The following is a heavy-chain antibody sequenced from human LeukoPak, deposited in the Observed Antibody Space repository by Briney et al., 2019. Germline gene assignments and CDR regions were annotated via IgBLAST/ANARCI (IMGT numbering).Heavy chain of an antibody. J-gene: IGHJ4*02. CDR3: ARSNPGPDY. D-gene: IGHD3-10*01. CDR1: GGSISSYY. V-gene: IGHV4-59*01. Sequence: SETLSLTCTVSGGSISSYYWSWIRQPPGKGLEWIGYIYYSGSTNYNPSLKSRVTISVDTSKNQFSLKLSSVTAADTAVYYCARSNPGPDYWGQGTLVTVSS. CDR2: IYYSGST.